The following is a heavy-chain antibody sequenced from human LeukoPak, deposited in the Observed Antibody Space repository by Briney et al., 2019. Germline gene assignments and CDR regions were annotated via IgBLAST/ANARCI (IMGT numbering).Heavy chain of an antibody. CDR2: ISGDGSAT. Sequence: PGGSLRLSCAASGFTFDDYAMHWVRQAPGKGLKWVSLISGDGSATYYADSVNGRFTISRDNSKNSLYVQMNSLRTEDTALYYCAKDWAVTPRRGDAFDIWGQGTMVTVSS. D-gene: IGHD4-17*01. V-gene: IGHV3-43*02. J-gene: IGHJ3*02. CDR1: GFTFDDYA. CDR3: AKDWAVTPRRGDAFDI.